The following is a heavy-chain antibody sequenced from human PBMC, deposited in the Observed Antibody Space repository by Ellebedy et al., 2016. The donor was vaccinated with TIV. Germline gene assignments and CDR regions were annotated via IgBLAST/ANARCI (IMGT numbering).Heavy chain of an antibody. D-gene: IGHD6-13*01. Sequence: GGSLRLSXAASGFTFSNAWMSWVRQAPGKGLEWVGRIKSKTDGGTTDYAAPVKGRFTISRDDSKNTLYLQMNSLKTEDTAVYYCTTDVSKPITAPGPGLGYWGQGTLVTVSS. CDR3: TTDVSKPITAPGPGLGY. CDR1: GFTFSNAW. V-gene: IGHV3-15*01. CDR2: IKSKTDGGTT. J-gene: IGHJ4*02.